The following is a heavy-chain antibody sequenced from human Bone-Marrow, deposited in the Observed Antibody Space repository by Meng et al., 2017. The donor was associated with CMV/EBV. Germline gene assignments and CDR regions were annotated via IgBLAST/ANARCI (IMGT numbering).Heavy chain of an antibody. J-gene: IGHJ6*02. V-gene: IGHV3-30-3*01. CDR3: ARDRYYGVRGSMDV. Sequence: GESLKISCAASGFTFSGSAMHWVRQAPGKGLEWVAVISYDGSNKYYADSVKGRFTISRDNSKNTLYLQMNSLRAEDTAVYYCARDRYYGVRGSMDVWGQGTTVTVSS. CDR2: ISYDGSNK. D-gene: IGHD4-17*01. CDR1: GFTFSGSA.